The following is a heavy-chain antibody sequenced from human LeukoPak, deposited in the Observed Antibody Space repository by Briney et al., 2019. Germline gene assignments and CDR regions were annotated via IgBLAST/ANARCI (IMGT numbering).Heavy chain of an antibody. CDR3: AGSNIAVAPFDY. V-gene: IGHV4-61*08. D-gene: IGHD6-19*01. Sequence: PSETLSLTCTVSGGSISSGDYYWSWIRQPPGKGLEWIGYIYYSGSTNYNPSLKSRVTISVDTSKNQFSLKLSSVTAADTAVYYCAGSNIAVAPFDYWGQGTLVTVSS. CDR2: IYYSGST. J-gene: IGHJ4*02. CDR1: GGSISSGDYY.